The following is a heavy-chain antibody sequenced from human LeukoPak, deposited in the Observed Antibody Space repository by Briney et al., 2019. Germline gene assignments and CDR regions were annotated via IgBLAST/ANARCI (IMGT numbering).Heavy chain of an antibody. CDR3: AKALTYYYDSSGPGGAFDI. CDR2: ISYDGSNK. D-gene: IGHD3-22*01. Sequence: GGSLRLSCAASGFTFSSYGMHWVRQAPGKGLEWVAVISYDGSNKYYADSVKGRFTISRDNSKNTLYLQMNSLRAEDTAVYYCAKALTYYYDSSGPGGAFDIWGQGTMVTVSS. CDR1: GFTFSSYG. J-gene: IGHJ3*02. V-gene: IGHV3-30*18.